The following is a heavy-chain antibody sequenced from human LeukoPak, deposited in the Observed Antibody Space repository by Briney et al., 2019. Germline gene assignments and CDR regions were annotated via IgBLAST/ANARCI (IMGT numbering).Heavy chain of an antibody. CDR1: GFIVSDND. D-gene: IGHD3-3*01. CDR2: IYADGST. Sequence: GGSLRLSCAASGFIVSDNDIKWVRQAPGKGLEWVSLIYADGSTHYTDSVKGRFSISRDNSQNTVYLQMNGLRGEDTAVYFCAKRSVPGRPGYWGQGTLVTVSS. V-gene: IGHV3-66*04. J-gene: IGHJ4*02. CDR3: AKRSVPGRPGY.